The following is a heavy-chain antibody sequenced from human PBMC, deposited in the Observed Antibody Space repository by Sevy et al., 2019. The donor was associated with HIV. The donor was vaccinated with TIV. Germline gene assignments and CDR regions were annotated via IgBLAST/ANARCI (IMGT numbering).Heavy chain of an antibody. D-gene: IGHD3-16*01. CDR3: ATKGGLRPNDGFEF. J-gene: IGHJ3*01. CDR1: GFTFSNYW. CDR2: IKPDGSEK. V-gene: IGHV3-7*03. Sequence: GGSLRLSCVASGFTFSNYWMSWVRQAPGKGLEWVANIKPDGSEKNYVDSVEGRFATSRDNAKNSLFLQMNRLRAEDTDVDSCATKGGLRPNDGFEFWGQGTMVTVSS.